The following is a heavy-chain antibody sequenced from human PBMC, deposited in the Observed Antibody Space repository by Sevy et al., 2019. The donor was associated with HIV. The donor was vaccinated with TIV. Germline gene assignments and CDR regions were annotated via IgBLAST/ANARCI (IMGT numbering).Heavy chain of an antibody. D-gene: IGHD2-2*03. J-gene: IGHJ4*02. Sequence: GGSLRLSCTTSGFNFGDFTMNWVRQAPGKGLEWVAFFKNKALDGTLNYAASVKGRFTISRDDSKGIAYLQMNDLKSEDTGVYYCTRWIREQSIFDYWGQGALVTVSS. CDR1: GFNFGDFT. CDR2: FKNKALDGTL. CDR3: TRWIREQSIFDY. V-gene: IGHV3-49*04.